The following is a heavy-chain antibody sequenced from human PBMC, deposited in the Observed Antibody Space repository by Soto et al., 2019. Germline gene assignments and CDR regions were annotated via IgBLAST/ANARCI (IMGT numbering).Heavy chain of an antibody. CDR2: IYYSGST. V-gene: IGHV4-30-4*01. CDR3: VKGHSDSYYYFDY. Sequence: PSETRSLTCSVSGGCSSSGDYYWRWIRQPPGKGLEWIGYIYYSGSTYYNPSLKSRVTISVDTSKNTLYLQMNSLRVEDTAVYYCVKGHSDSYYYFDYWGQGTLVTVSS. J-gene: IGHJ4*02. CDR1: GGCSSSGDYY. D-gene: IGHD3-22*01.